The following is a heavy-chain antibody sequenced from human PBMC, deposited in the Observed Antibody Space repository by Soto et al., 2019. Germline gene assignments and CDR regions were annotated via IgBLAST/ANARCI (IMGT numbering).Heavy chain of an antibody. CDR3: ARTTTVTTIDY. CDR2: IFHSGST. J-gene: IGHJ4*02. Sequence: SETLSLTCTVSGGSISSGGYYWTWIRQHPGKGLEWIGNIFHSGSTYYNPTLKSRLTISIDTSKNQFSLKLSSVTAADTAVYFCARTTTVTTIDYWGQGTLVTVSS. D-gene: IGHD4-17*01. V-gene: IGHV4-31*02. CDR1: GGSISSGGYY.